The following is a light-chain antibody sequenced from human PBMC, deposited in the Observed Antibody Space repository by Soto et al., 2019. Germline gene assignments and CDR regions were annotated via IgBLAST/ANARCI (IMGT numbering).Light chain of an antibody. CDR2: GAS. CDR3: QQYDNWPQT. CDR1: QSVSSN. Sequence: EIVMTQSPATLSVSPGERATLSCRPSQSVSSNLAWYQQKPGQAPRLLIYGASTRATGIPAGFSGSRSGTEFTLTISSLQSEDFAVYYCQQYDNWPQTFGQGTKVEIK. V-gene: IGKV3-15*01. J-gene: IGKJ1*01.